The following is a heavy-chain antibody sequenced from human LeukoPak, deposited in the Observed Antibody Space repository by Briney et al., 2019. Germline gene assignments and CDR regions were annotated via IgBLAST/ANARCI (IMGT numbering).Heavy chain of an antibody. J-gene: IGHJ4*02. CDR1: GYSLSSGYY. CDR2: IYHSGNT. Sequence: PSETLSLTCTVSGYSLSSGYYWGWIRQPPGKGLEWIGSIYHSGNTYYNPSLKSRVTISVDTSKNQFSLKMSSVTAADTAVYYCASAIVGATGVLLDWGQGTLVTVSS. D-gene: IGHD1-26*01. V-gene: IGHV4-38-2*02. CDR3: ASAIVGATGVLLD.